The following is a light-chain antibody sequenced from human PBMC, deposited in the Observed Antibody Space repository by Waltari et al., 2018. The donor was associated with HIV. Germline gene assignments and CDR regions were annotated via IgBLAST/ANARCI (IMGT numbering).Light chain of an antibody. CDR2: EVI. J-gene: IGLJ3*02. V-gene: IGLV2-11*01. CDR1: SSDVGGYAS. Sequence: QSALTQPRSVSGPPGQSVTISCTGTSSDVGGYASSSWYLQHPGKVPKLIIYEVIKRPSGVPDRFSGSKSGNTASLTISGLQSEDEADYFCCSYAGTYTYVLFGGGTKLTVL. CDR3: CSYAGTYTYVL.